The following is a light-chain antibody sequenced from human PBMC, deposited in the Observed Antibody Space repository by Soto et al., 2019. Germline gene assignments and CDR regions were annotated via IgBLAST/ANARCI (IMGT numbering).Light chain of an antibody. J-gene: IGLJ2*01. CDR2: EVS. CDR3: SSYAGSKNLV. CDR1: SSDVGGYNY. Sequence: QSALTQPPSASGSPGQSVTISCTGTSSDVGGYNYVSWYQQHPGKAPKLMIYEVSKRPSGVPDRFSGSKFGSTASLTVSGLQAEDEADYYCSSYAGSKNLVFGGGTKLTVL. V-gene: IGLV2-8*01.